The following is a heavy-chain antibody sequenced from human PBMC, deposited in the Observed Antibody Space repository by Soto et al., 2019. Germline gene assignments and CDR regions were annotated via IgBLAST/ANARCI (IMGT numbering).Heavy chain of an antibody. Sequence: LRLSCAASGFTFSNAWMSWVRQAPGKGLEWVGRIKSKTDGGTTDYAAPVKGRFAISRDDSKNTLYLQMNSLKTEDTAVYYCTGYYDFWSGYRRLEYYFDYWGQGTLVTVSS. CDR2: IKSKTDGGTT. CDR3: TGYYDFWSGYRRLEYYFDY. J-gene: IGHJ4*02. V-gene: IGHV3-15*01. CDR1: GFTFSNAW. D-gene: IGHD3-3*01.